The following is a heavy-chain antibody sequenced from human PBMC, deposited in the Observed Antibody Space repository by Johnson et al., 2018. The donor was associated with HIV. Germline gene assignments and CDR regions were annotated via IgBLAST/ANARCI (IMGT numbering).Heavy chain of an antibody. CDR2: IGTAGDT. CDR3: ARELVLYSSGWYAPDAFDI. CDR1: GFTVSSNY. J-gene: IGHJ3*02. V-gene: IGHV3-53*01. D-gene: IGHD6-19*01. Sequence: VQLVESGGGLIQPGGSLRLSCAASGFTVSSNYMSWVRQAPGKGLEWVSAIGTAGDTSYADSVKGRFTISRDNAKHTLYLQMNSLRAEDTAVYYCARELVLYSSGWYAPDAFDIWGQGTMVTVSS.